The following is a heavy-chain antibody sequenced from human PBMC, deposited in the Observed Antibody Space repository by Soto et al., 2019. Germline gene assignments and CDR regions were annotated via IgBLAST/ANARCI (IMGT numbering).Heavy chain of an antibody. D-gene: IGHD6-19*01. CDR1: GGTFSSYA. J-gene: IGHJ4*02. V-gene: IGHV1-69*13. Sequence: ASVKVSCKASGGTFSSYAISWVRQAPGQGLEWMGGIIPIFGTANYAQKFQGRVTITADESTSTAYMELSSLRFEDTAVYYCAFGINGAVAGTAYFDYWGQGTLVTVSS. CDR3: AFGINGAVAGTAYFDY. CDR2: IIPIFGTA.